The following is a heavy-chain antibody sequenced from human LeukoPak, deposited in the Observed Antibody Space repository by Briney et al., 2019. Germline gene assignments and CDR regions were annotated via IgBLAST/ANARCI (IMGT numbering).Heavy chain of an antibody. Sequence: SVKVSCKASGFTFTSSAMQWVRQARGQRLERIGWIVVGSGNTNYAQTFQERVTITRDMSTSTAYMELSSLRSEDTAMYYCAAVSDYDFWSVVRYWGQGTLVTVSS. D-gene: IGHD3-3*01. CDR2: IVVGSGNT. V-gene: IGHV1-58*02. CDR3: AAVSDYDFWSVVRY. J-gene: IGHJ4*02. CDR1: GFTFTSSA.